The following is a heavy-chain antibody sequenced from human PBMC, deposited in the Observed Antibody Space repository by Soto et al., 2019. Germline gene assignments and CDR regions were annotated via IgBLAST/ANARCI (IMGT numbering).Heavy chain of an antibody. Sequence: GESLKISCKGSGYSFTSYWIGWVRQMPGKGLEWMGIIYPGDSDTRYSPSFQGQVTISADKSISTAYLQWSSLKASDTAMYYCARHGSYSGSYQDRSYYYYYGMDVWGQGTTVTVSS. CDR1: GYSFTSYW. J-gene: IGHJ6*02. CDR2: IYPGDSDT. V-gene: IGHV5-51*01. CDR3: ARHGSYSGSYQDRSYYYYYGMDV. D-gene: IGHD1-26*01.